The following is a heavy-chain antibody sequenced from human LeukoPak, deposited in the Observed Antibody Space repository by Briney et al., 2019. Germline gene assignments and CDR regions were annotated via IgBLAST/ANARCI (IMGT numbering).Heavy chain of an antibody. V-gene: IGHV3-23*01. J-gene: IGHJ4*02. CDR3: AKRGDCSSSSCYGLGAFDY. CDR2: ISGSGGST. CDR1: GFTFSSYA. Sequence: GGSLRLSCAASGFTFSSYAMSWVRQAPGKGLEWVSAISGSGGSTYYADSVKGRFTISRDNSKNTLYLQMNSLRAEDTAVYYCAKRGDCSSSSCYGLGAFDYWGQGTLVTVSS. D-gene: IGHD2-2*01.